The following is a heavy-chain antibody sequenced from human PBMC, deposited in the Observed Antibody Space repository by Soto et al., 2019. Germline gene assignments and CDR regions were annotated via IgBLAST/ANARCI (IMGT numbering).Heavy chain of an antibody. CDR1: GYTFINYG. V-gene: IGHV1-18*01. J-gene: IGHJ3*02. D-gene: IGHD1-20*01. Sequence: QVQLVQSGAEVKMPGASVKVSCKASGYTFINYGISWVRHAPGQGLEWMGWISAYNGNLNYAPKIQGRGTMTTDASTTRAYMELRSLRSDDTSVYYCVRDGISGAEPFEIWGQGTMVTVSS. CDR2: ISAYNGNL. CDR3: VRDGISGAEPFEI.